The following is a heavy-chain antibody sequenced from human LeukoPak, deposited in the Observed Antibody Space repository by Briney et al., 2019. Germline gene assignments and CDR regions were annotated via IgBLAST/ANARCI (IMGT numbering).Heavy chain of an antibody. V-gene: IGHV3-30*02. CDR2: IRYDGSNK. Sequence: GGSLRLSCAASGFTFSSYGMHWVRQAPGKGLEWVAFIRYDGSNKYYADSVKGRFTISRDNSKNTLYLQMNSLRAEDTAVYYCAKAPQARFLERYMDVWGKGTTVTVSS. D-gene: IGHD3-3*01. CDR1: GFTFSSYG. CDR3: AKAPQARFLERYMDV. J-gene: IGHJ6*03.